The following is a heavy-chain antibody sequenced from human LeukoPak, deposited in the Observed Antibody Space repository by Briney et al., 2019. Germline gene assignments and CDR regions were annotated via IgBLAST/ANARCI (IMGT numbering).Heavy chain of an antibody. J-gene: IGHJ5*02. Sequence: ASVKVSFKASGYTFTGYYMHWVRQAPGQGLEWMGWINPDSGGTNYAQKFQGRVTMTRDTSISTAYMELSRLRSDDTAVYYCARDRTSRSGYRNWFDPWGQGTLVTVSS. V-gene: IGHV1-2*02. CDR1: GYTFTGYY. CDR2: INPDSGGT. CDR3: ARDRTSRSGYRNWFDP. D-gene: IGHD3-3*01.